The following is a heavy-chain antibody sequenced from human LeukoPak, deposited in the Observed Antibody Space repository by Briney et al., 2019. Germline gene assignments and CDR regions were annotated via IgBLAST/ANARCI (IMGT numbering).Heavy chain of an antibody. J-gene: IGHJ5*02. Sequence: PSEALSLTCTVSGGSISSYYWSWIRQPPGKGLEWIGYIYYSGSTNYNPSLKSRVTISVDTSKNQFSLKLSSVTAADTAVYYCARVFTQFDPWGEGTLVTVSS. D-gene: IGHD3-10*02. CDR2: IYYSGST. CDR1: GGSISSYY. V-gene: IGHV4-59*01. CDR3: ARVFTQFDP.